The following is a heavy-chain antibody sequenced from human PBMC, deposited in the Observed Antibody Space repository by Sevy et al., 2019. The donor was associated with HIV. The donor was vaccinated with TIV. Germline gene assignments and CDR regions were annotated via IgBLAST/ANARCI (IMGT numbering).Heavy chain of an antibody. V-gene: IGHV3-30*02. CDR1: GFSFSSYG. CDR3: VKEGGGEGGDH. D-gene: IGHD2-21*01. Sequence: GGSLRLSCAASGFSFSSYGMHWVRQAPGKGLEWMSYIQYDGSNKDYADSVKGRFTISRDNSKNTLYLQMNSLGVEDTAVFYCVKEGGGEGGDHWGQGTLVTLS. CDR2: IQYDGSNK. J-gene: IGHJ4*02.